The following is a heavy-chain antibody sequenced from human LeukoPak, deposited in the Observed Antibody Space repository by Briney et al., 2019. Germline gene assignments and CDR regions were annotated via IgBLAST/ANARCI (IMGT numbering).Heavy chain of an antibody. CDR1: GYTFPGYY. V-gene: IGHV1-2*02. CDR3: ARGNTNVDTAVGFDP. CDR2: INPNSGGT. J-gene: IGHJ5*02. Sequence: ASVKVSCKASGYTFPGYYIHWVRQAPAQGLEWMGWINPNSGGTNYAQLLQGRVTMTRDTSISTAYMELSRLKSDDTPVYYCARGNTNVDTAVGFDPWGQGTLVTVSS. D-gene: IGHD5-18*01.